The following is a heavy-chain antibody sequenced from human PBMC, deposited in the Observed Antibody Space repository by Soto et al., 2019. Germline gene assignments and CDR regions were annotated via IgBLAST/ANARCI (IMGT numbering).Heavy chain of an antibody. D-gene: IGHD2-8*01. V-gene: IGHV4-30-4*01. J-gene: IGHJ4*02. Sequence: PSETLSFTCSVSGSYITRGDYHWTWIRQAPGKGLEWIGNIPHSETTYYSPALKNRIIISSVFSMNQFSLRLNSVTAADTAVYFCAGFGVGDRDDKWGQGTLVTSPQ. CDR1: GSYITRGDYH. CDR3: AGFGVGDRDDK. CDR2: IPHSETT.